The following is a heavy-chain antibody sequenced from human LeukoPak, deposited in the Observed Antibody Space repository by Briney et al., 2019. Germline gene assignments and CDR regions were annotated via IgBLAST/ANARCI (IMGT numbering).Heavy chain of an antibody. CDR2: ISSNGGTT. Sequence: GGSLRLSCSASGFTFNSYAMHWVRQAPGKGLEYVSAISSNGGTTYHADSVKGRFTISRDNSQNTLYLQMSSLRDEDTAVYYCVKALPSTVTTKRKFDYWGQGTLVTVSS. J-gene: IGHJ4*02. CDR3: VKALPSTVTTKRKFDY. V-gene: IGHV3-64D*06. D-gene: IGHD4-17*01. CDR1: GFTFNSYA.